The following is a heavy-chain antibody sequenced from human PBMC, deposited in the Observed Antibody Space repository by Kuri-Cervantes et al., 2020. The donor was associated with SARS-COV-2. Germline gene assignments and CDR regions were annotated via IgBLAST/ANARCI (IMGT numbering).Heavy chain of an antibody. CDR2: IYHSGST. CDR3: ARDGCGGSCYGYYYMDV. CDR1: GYSISSGYY. V-gene: IGHV4-38-2*02. D-gene: IGHD2-15*01. Sequence: SETLSLTCTVSGYSISSGYYWGWIRQPPGTGLEWIGSIYHSGSTYYNPSLKSRVTISVDTSKNQFSLKLSSVTAADTAVYYCARDGCGGSCYGYYYMDVWGKGTTVTVSS. J-gene: IGHJ6*03.